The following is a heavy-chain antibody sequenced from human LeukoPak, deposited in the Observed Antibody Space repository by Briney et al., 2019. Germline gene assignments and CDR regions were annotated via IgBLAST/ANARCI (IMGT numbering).Heavy chain of an antibody. CDR2: INPNSGGT. CDR1: GYTFTGYY. CDR3: ARDRGSPDRTTGRSYGMDV. J-gene: IGHJ6*04. Sequence: ASVKVSRKASGYTFTGYYMHWVRQAPGQGLEWMGWINPNSGGTNYAQKFQGWVTMTRNTSISTAYMELSRLRSDDTAVYYCARDRGSPDRTTGRSYGMDVWGKGTTVTVSS. D-gene: IGHD1-1*01. V-gene: IGHV1-2*04.